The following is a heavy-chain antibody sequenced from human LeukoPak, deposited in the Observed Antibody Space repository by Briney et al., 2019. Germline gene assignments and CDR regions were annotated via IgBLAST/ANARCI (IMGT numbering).Heavy chain of an antibody. D-gene: IGHD6-19*01. CDR1: GGSISSGGYY. CDR3: ARAGGWTGSPLV. Sequence: PSQTLSLTCTVSGGSISSGGYYWSWVRQHPGKGLEWIGYIYYSGSTYYNPSLKSRVTISVDTSKNQFSLKLSSVTAADTAVYYCARAGGWTGSPLVWGQGTTVTVSS. CDR2: IYYSGST. V-gene: IGHV4-31*03. J-gene: IGHJ6*02.